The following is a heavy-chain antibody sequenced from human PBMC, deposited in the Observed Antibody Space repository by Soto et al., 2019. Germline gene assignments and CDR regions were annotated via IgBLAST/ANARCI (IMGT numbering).Heavy chain of an antibody. Sequence: PSETLSLTCSVSGASIGNSGHYWTWIRLHQERGLEWIGYIYDTGSTYYNPSLKSRLTISLESSKRRFFLNLTSVTAADTAVYFCARAPYYDSLTSNPIRGGRYFDAWGQGTRVTVSS. CDR2: IYDTGST. J-gene: IGHJ4*02. V-gene: IGHV4-31*03. D-gene: IGHD3-9*01. CDR1: GASIGNSGHY. CDR3: ARAPYYDSLTSNPIRGGRYFDA.